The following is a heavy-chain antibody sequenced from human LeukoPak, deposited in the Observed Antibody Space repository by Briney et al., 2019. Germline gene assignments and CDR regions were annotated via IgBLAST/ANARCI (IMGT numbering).Heavy chain of an antibody. CDR2: INPNSGFT. J-gene: IGHJ4*02. V-gene: IGHV1-2*02. Sequence: ASVKVSCKASGYPFTGYYLHWVRQAPGQGLEWMGWINPNSGFTNYGQKFQGRVTMTRDTSISTAYMELSRLRSDDTAVYYCARLADCSSSSCRSFDYWGQGTLVTVSS. CDR3: ARLADCSSSSCRSFDY. D-gene: IGHD2-2*01. CDR1: GYPFTGYY.